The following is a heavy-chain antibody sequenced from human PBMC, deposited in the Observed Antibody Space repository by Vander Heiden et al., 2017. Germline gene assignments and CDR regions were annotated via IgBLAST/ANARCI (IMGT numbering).Heavy chain of an antibody. Sequence: QVTLKESGPALVKPTQTLTLTCTFSGFSLSTSGMRVSWIRQPPGKALEWLARIDWDDDKFYTTSLKTRLIISWDTSKNQVVLAMTNMDPVDTATYYCAREGSGWYYFDYWGQGTLVTVSS. V-gene: IGHV2-70*04. D-gene: IGHD6-19*01. J-gene: IGHJ4*02. CDR1: GFSLSTSGMR. CDR2: IDWDDDK. CDR3: AREGSGWYYFDY.